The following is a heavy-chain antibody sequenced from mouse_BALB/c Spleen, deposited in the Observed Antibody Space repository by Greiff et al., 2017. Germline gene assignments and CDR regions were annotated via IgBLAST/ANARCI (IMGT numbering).Heavy chain of an antibody. CDR1: GFTFSSYG. CDR2: INSNGGST. D-gene: IGHD1-1*01. Sequence: EVKLMESGGGLVQPGGSLKLSCAASGFTFSSYGMSWVRQTPDKRLELVATINSNGGSTYYPDSVKGRFTISRDNAKNTLYLQMSSLKSEDTAMYYCARVDYCGWYFDVWGAGTTVTVSS. J-gene: IGHJ1*01. V-gene: IGHV5-6-3*01. CDR3: ARVDYCGWYFDV.